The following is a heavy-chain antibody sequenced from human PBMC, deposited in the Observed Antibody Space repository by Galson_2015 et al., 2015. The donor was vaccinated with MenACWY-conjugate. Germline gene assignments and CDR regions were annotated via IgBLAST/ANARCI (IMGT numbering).Heavy chain of an antibody. CDR1: GFTFRNYW. V-gene: IGHV3-7*03. CDR3: ARGHYGMDV. CDR2: IKKDGSEK. J-gene: IGHJ6*02. Sequence: SLRLSCAASGFTFRNYWMTWVRQAPGKGLELVASIKKDGSEKYYVDSVKGRFTISRDNAKNSLYLEMNSLRVEDTAVYSCARGHYGMDVWGRGTTVTASS.